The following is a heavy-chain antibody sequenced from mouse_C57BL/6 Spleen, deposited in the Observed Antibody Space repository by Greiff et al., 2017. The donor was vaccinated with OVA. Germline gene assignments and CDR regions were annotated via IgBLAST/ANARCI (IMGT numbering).Heavy chain of an antibody. V-gene: IGHV14-1*01. Sequence: VQLKQSGAELVRPGASVKLSCTASGFNIKDYYMHWVKQRPEQGLEWIGRIDPEDGDTEYAPKFQGKATMTADTSSNTAYLQLSSLTSEDTSVYYCAYYYCNYYFDYWGQGTTLTVSS. CDR3: AYYYCNYYFDY. D-gene: IGHD1-1*01. J-gene: IGHJ2*01. CDR1: GFNIKDYY. CDR2: IDPEDGDT.